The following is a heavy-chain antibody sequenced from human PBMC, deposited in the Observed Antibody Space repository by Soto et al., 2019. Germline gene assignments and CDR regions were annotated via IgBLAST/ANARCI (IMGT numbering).Heavy chain of an antibody. D-gene: IGHD6-19*01. J-gene: IGHJ5*02. CDR3: ASYGYSSGWYWFDP. CDR1: GFTFSSYG. CDR2: IWYDGSNK. Sequence: ESGGGVVQPGRSLRLSCAASGFTFSSYGMHWVRQAPGKGLEWVAVIWYDGSNKYYADSVKGRFTISRDNSKNTLYLQMNSLRAEDTAVYYCASYGYSSGWYWFDPWGQGTLVTVSS. V-gene: IGHV3-33*01.